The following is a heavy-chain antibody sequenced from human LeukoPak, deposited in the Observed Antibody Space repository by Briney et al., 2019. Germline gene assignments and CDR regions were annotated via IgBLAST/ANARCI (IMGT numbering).Heavy chain of an antibody. CDR3: ARVGYSSGWYAEN. V-gene: IGHV1-18*01. D-gene: IGHD6-19*01. J-gene: IGHJ4*02. CDR2: ISAYNGNT. Sequence: GASVKVSCKASGYTFTSYGISWVRQAPGQGLEGMGWISAYNGNTNYAQKLQGRVTMTTDTTRSTAYMELRSLRSAAPAVYYCARVGYSSGWYAENWGQEPWSPSPQ. CDR1: GYTFTSYG.